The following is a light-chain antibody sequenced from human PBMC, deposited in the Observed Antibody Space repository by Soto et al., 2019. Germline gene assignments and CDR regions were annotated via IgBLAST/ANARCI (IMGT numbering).Light chain of an antibody. CDR3: HQSYSTPRT. J-gene: IGKJ2*01. Sequence: DIQMTQSPSSLSASVGDRVTITCRASQSISSYLNWYQQKPGKAPKLLIYAASSLQSGVPSRFSGSASGTDFTLTISSLQPEDFAPYYCHQSYSTPRTFGQVTKLEIK. CDR2: AAS. V-gene: IGKV1-39*01. CDR1: QSISSY.